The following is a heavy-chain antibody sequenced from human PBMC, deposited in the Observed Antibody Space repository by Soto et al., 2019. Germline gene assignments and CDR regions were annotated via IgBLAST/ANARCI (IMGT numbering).Heavy chain of an antibody. CDR2: ISSGGTTT. CDR3: AADPYYYASAY. CDR1: GFTFSQHY. V-gene: IGHV3-11*01. J-gene: IGHJ4*02. D-gene: IGHD3-10*01. Sequence: GGSLRLSCAASGFTFSQHYMTWIRQAPGKGLEWVSKISSGGTTTYYADSVKGRFTVSRDNAKNSVYLQMDSLRAEDTAVYYCAADPYYYASAYWGQGTLVTVPQ.